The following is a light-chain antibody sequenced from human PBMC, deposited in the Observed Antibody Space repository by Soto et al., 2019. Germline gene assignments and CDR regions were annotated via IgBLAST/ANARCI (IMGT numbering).Light chain of an antibody. Sequence: EIVMTQSPATLCVSPGERATLSCRASQSVSSNLAWYQQKPGQAPRLLIYGASTRATGIPARFSGSGSGTEFTLTISSLQSEDFAVYYCEQYNNWPPYTFGQGTKPEIK. CDR2: GAS. CDR1: QSVSSN. CDR3: EQYNNWPPYT. V-gene: IGKV3-15*01. J-gene: IGKJ2*01.